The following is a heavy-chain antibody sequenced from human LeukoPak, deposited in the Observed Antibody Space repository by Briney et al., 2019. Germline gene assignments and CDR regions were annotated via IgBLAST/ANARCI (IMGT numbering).Heavy chain of an antibody. CDR3: ARGGDNYDILTQ. J-gene: IGHJ4*02. D-gene: IGHD3-9*01. V-gene: IGHV1-2*02. CDR2: INPHSGGT. Sequence: ASMKVSCKASEYIFTDYYIHWVRQAPEQGLEWMGWINPHSGGTNYAQKFQDRVTMTGDTSISTAYMELSRLISDDTAIYYCARGGDNYDILTQWGQGTLVTVSS. CDR1: EYIFTDYY.